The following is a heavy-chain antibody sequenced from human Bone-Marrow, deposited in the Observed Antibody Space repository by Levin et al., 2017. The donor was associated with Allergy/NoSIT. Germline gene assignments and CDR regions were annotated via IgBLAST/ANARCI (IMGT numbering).Heavy chain of an antibody. V-gene: IGHV3-23*01. CDR1: GFTFSSYA. J-gene: IGHJ4*02. D-gene: IGHD5-12*01. CDR3: ANFLRKYYFDY. CDR2: ISGSGSST. Sequence: QRGESLKISCAASGFTFSSYAMSWVRQAPGKGLEWVSGISGSGSSTYYADSVKGRFTISRDSSKNTLYLQMNSLRAEDTAVYYCANFLRKYYFDYWGQGTLVTVSS.